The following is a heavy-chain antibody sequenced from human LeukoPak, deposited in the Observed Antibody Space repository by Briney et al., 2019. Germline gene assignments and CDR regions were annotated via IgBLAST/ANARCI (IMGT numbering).Heavy chain of an antibody. J-gene: IGHJ3*02. V-gene: IGHV3-7*01. D-gene: IGHD6-13*01. CDR1: GFTFSTYS. CDR2: IKQDGSEK. CDR3: ARVWDSSSWYGGFDAFDI. Sequence: PGGSLRLSCAASGFTFSTYSMTWVRQAPGKGLEWVANIKQDGSEKYYVDSVKGRFTISRDNAKNSLYLQMNSLRAEDTAVYYCARVWDSSSWYGGFDAFDIWGQGTMVTVSS.